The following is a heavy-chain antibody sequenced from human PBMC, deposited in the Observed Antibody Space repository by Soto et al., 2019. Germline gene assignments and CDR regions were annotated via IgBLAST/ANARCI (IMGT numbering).Heavy chain of an antibody. D-gene: IGHD3-3*01. CDR3: ARDIWSGDYKWFDS. CDR1: TVTINVHG. CDR2: ISNDGRAQ. J-gene: IGHJ5*01. V-gene: IGHV3-30*03. Sequence: GGSLRLSCTSSTVTINVHGIQWVRQAPGKGLEWVAFISNDGRAQYYADSVKGRFTISRDYSKNTVDLQMDSLRNEETAVYYCARDIWSGDYKWFDSWGPGTLVTVSS.